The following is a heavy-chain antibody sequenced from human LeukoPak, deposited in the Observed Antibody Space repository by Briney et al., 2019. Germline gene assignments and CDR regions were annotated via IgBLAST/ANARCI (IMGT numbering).Heavy chain of an antibody. CDR1: GFLSSSYS. D-gene: IGHD1-1*01. V-gene: IGHV3-64*02. CDR2: INSRGTTA. J-gene: IGHJ4*02. Sequence: GGSLRLSCAASGFLSSSYSMHWVRQTPGKGPEYVAAINSRGTTAHYGGSVQGRFIVSRDNSNYTLYLQMGGLRPDDTGVYFCARKGSAGWDDYWGRGTLVIVSS. CDR3: ARKGSAGWDDY.